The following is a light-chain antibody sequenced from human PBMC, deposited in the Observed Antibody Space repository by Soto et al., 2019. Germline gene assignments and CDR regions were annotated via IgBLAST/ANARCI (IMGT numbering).Light chain of an antibody. V-gene: IGLV2-8*01. CDR2: EVS. CDR1: SSDVGGYNY. CDR3: SSYAGPYV. J-gene: IGLJ1*01. Sequence: QSALTQPPSASGSPGQSVTISCTGTSSDVGGYNYVSWYQQHPGKAPKLMIYEVSKRPSGVPDRFSGSKSGNTASLTVSGLQAEDEADYYCSSYAGPYVFGTGTKLTVL.